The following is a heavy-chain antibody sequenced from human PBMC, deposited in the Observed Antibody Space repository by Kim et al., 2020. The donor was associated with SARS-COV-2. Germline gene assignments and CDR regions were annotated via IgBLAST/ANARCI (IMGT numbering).Heavy chain of an antibody. J-gene: IGHJ3*02. Sequence: PVTGRFTISRDDSNNTLYLQMNSLKTEDTAVYYCTTDAVVVVAATDAFDIWGQGTMVTVSS. V-gene: IGHV3-15*01. CDR3: TTDAVVVVAATDAFDI. D-gene: IGHD2-15*01.